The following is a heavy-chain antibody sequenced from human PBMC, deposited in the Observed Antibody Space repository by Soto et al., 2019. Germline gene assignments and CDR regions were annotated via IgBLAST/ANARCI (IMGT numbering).Heavy chain of an antibody. CDR2: VNPINGNT. CDR1: GYSFSEFR. V-gene: IGHV1-2*02. J-gene: IGHJ4*02. Sequence: QVQLVQSGAEVKKPGASVKVSCKTSGYSFSEFRMHWVRQAPGQGLEWMGWVNPINGNTNSAQDFQGRVTMTRDASTKTVYMELSSLTSAETSTVYCARENWHFDYWGQGTLVTVSS. CDR3: ARENWHFDY.